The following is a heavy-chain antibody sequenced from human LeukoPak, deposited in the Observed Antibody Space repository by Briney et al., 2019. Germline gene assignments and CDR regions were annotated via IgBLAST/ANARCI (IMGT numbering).Heavy chain of an antibody. CDR3: ARGWFNDAFDI. D-gene: IGHD2-15*01. CDR1: GYTYTSYV. CDR2: ISTYNGKI. Sequence: ASVKVSCQASGYTYTSYVISWVRPAPGQGLDWMGWISTYNGKINDAQKLQGRVTMTTDTSTSKAYMELRSLRSYDTAVYYCARGWFNDAFDIWGQRTMVTVSS. J-gene: IGHJ3*02. V-gene: IGHV1-18*01.